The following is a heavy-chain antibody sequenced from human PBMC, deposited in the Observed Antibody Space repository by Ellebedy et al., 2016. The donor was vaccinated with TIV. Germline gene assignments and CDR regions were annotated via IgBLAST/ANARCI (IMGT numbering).Heavy chain of an antibody. J-gene: IGHJ4*02. Sequence: GESLKISCAVSGFTVSSHYMTWVRQAPGKGLEWVSIIYAGGNTKYAESVKGRFTISRDSSDNTLYVQMNSLRVDDTAVYYCASTEYLGFWGYWGQGTLVTVSS. CDR2: IYAGGNT. D-gene: IGHD3-16*01. V-gene: IGHV3-53*01. CDR3: ASTEYLGFWGY. CDR1: GFTVSSHY.